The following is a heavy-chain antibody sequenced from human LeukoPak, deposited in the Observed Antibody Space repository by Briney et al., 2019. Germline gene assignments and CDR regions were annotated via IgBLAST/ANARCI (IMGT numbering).Heavy chain of an antibody. V-gene: IGHV3-23*01. J-gene: IGHJ6*02. CDR2: ISGSGGST. CDR3: AKDRLPGSNYYYGMDV. Sequence: PGRSLRLSCAASGFTFSSYAMSWVRQAPGKGLEWVSAISGSGGSTYYADSVKGRFTISRDNSKNTLYLQMNSLRAEDTAVYYCAKDRLPGSNYYYGMDVWGQGTTVTVSS. D-gene: IGHD1-26*01. CDR1: GFTFSSYA.